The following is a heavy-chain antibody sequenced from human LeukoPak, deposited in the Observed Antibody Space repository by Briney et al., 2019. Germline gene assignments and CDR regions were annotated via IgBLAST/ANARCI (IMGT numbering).Heavy chain of an antibody. Sequence: GASVKVSCKASGYTFTSYYMHWVRQAPGQGLEWMGLINPSGGSTSYAQKFQGRVTMTRDTSTSTVYMELSSLRSEDTAVYYCARDLVGDSSGYYECYFDYWGQGTLVTVSS. CDR3: ARDLVGDSSGYYECYFDY. CDR1: GYTFTSYY. J-gene: IGHJ4*02. V-gene: IGHV1-46*01. D-gene: IGHD3-22*01. CDR2: INPSGGST.